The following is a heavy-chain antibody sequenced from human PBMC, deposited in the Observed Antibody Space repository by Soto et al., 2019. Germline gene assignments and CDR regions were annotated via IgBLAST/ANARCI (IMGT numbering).Heavy chain of an antibody. J-gene: IGHJ5*02. Sequence: SETLSLTCTVSGASIGSYYWSWIRQPPGKGLEXXGXIYXXXXXYXXPSLKSRVTISVDTSKNQFSLKLSSVTAADTAVYYCASSGSYSWFDPWGQGTLVTASS. CDR2: IYXXXXX. D-gene: IGHD1-26*01. CDR3: ASSGSYSWFDP. V-gene: IGHV4-30-4*02. CDR1: GASIGSYY.